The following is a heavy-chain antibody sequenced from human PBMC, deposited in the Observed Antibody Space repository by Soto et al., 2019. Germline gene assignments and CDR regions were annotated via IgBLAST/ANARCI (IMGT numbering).Heavy chain of an antibody. D-gene: IGHD3-16*01. Sequence: QLQLQESGPGLVKPSETLSLTCTVSGGSISSSSYYWGWIRQPPGKGLEWIGSIYYSGSTYYNPSLKSRVTISVDTSKNQFSLKLSSVTAADTAVYYCASEYGGDYYYYGMDVWGQGTTVTVSS. J-gene: IGHJ6*02. CDR2: IYYSGST. CDR1: GGSISSSSYY. CDR3: ASEYGGDYYYYGMDV. V-gene: IGHV4-39*01.